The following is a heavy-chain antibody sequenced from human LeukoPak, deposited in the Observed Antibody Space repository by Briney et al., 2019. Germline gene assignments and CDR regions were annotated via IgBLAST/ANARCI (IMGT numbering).Heavy chain of an antibody. CDR1: GFTFSSYA. D-gene: IGHD6-19*01. Sequence: GGSLRLSCAASGFTFSSYAMSWVRQAPGKGLEWVSAISGSGGSTYYADSVKGPFTISRDNSKNTLYLQMNSLRAEDTAVYYCAKDVDSGWYDGYFDYWGQGTLVTGSS. J-gene: IGHJ4*02. V-gene: IGHV3-23*01. CDR2: ISGSGGST. CDR3: AKDVDSGWYDGYFDY.